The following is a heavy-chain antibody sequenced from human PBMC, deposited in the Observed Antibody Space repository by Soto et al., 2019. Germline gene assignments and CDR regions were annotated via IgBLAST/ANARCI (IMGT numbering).Heavy chain of an antibody. V-gene: IGHV4-39*01. CDR1: GGSISSSSYY. D-gene: IGHD5-12*01. CDR2: IYYSGST. Sequence: SETLSLTCTVSGGSISSSSYYWGWIRQPPGKGLEWIGSIYYSGSTYYNPSLKSRVTISVDTSKNQFSLKLSSVTAADTAVYYCARHSGYARALPPFICYYYMDVWGKGTTVTVSS. CDR3: ARHSGYARALPPFICYYYMDV. J-gene: IGHJ6*03.